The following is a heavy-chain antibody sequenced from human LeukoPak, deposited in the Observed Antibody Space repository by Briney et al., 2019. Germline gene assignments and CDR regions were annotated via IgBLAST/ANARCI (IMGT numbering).Heavy chain of an antibody. J-gene: IGHJ3*02. CDR2: IYPGDSDT. D-gene: IGHD3-10*01. CDR3: ATIVYGSGIYDAFDI. V-gene: IGHV5-51*01. CDR1: GSRFTSYW. Sequence: GESLQISGKGSGSRFTSYWIGWGRPVPGKGLEWMGIIYPGDSDTRYSPSFQGQVTISADKSISTAYLQWSSLKASDTAMYYCATIVYGSGIYDAFDIWGQGTMVTVSS.